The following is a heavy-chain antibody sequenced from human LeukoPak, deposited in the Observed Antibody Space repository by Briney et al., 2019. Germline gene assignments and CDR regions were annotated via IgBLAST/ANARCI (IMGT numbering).Heavy chain of an antibody. D-gene: IGHD5-12*01. J-gene: IGHJ6*04. CDR3: AREASPAEGYGMDV. V-gene: IGHV4-59*01. Sequence: SETLSFTFTVSGGSIISYYWSWIRQPPGKGLEWMEYIYYSGSTNYNPSLKSRVTISVDTSKNPFSLKLSSLTAADTAVYYCAREASPAEGYGMDVWGKGTPVTVSS. CDR1: GGSIISYY. CDR2: IYYSGST.